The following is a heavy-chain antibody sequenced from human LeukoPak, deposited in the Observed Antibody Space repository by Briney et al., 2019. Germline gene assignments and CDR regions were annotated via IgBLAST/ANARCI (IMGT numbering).Heavy chain of an antibody. Sequence: PGGSLRLSCAASGFTFDDYGMGWVRQAPGKGLEWVSGINWNGGSTGYADSVKGRFTISRDNAKNSLYLQMNSLRAEDTALYYCTRDRAGWWELDYWGQGTLVTVSS. CDR3: TRDRAGWWELDY. D-gene: IGHD1-26*01. J-gene: IGHJ4*02. V-gene: IGHV3-20*04. CDR1: GFTFDDYG. CDR2: INWNGGST.